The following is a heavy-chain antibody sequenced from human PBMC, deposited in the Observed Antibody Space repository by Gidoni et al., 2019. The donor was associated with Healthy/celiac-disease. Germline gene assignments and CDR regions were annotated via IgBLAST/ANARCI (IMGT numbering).Heavy chain of an antibody. CDR3: ARRGDSGSYDYYGMDV. CDR1: GGTFSSYA. J-gene: IGHJ6*02. Sequence: QVQLVQSGAEVKKPGSSVKVSCKASGGTFSSYAISWVRQAPGQGLEWMGGIIPIFGTANYAQKFQGRVTITADKSTSTAYMELSSLRSEDTAVYYCARRGDSGSYDYYGMDVWGQGTTVTVSS. D-gene: IGHD1-26*01. CDR2: IIPIFGTA. V-gene: IGHV1-69*06.